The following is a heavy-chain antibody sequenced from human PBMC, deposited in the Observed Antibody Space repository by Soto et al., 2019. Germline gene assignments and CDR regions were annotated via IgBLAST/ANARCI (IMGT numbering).Heavy chain of an antibody. CDR3: ARSQLPPTTAALMDV. V-gene: IGHV5-51*01. J-gene: IGHJ6*02. CDR2: IYPGDSDT. D-gene: IGHD2-2*01. Sequence: PGESLKISCKGSGYSFTSYWIGWVRQMPGKGLEWMGIIYPGDSDTRYSPSFQGQVTISADKSISTAYLQWSSLKASDTAMYYCARSQLPPTTAALMDVWGQGTTVTVSS. CDR1: GYSFTSYW.